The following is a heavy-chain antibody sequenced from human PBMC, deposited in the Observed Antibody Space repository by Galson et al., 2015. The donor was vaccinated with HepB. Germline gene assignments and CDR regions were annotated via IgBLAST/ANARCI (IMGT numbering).Heavy chain of an antibody. Sequence: DSVKGRFTISRDNSKNTLYLQMNSLRAEDTAVYYCAKDSARVPGDSSGWYGAFDIWGQGTMVTVSS. CDR3: AKDSARVPGDSSGWYGAFDI. J-gene: IGHJ3*02. V-gene: IGHV3-30*02. D-gene: IGHD6-19*01.